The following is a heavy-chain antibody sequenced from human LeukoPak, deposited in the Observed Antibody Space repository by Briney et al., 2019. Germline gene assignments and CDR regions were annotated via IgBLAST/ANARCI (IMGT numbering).Heavy chain of an antibody. CDR3: ASGYYYGSGSYFSIADY. Sequence: PETLSLTCTVSGGSISSSNYYWGWIRQPPGKGLEWIGSIYYSGYTYYNPSLKSRVTITVDTSKNQFSLKVSSVTAADTAVYYCASGYYYGSGSYFSIADYWGQGTLVTVSS. V-gene: IGHV4-39*01. CDR1: GGSISSSNYY. CDR2: IYYSGYT. D-gene: IGHD3-10*01. J-gene: IGHJ4*02.